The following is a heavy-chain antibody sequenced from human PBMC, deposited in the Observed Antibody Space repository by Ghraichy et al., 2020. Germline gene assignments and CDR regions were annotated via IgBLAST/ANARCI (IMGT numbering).Heavy chain of an antibody. CDR1: GFTFSSYS. Sequence: GALRLSCAASGFTFSSYSMNWVRQAPGKGLEWVSSISSSSSYIYYADSVKGRFTISRDNAKNSLYLQMNSLRAEDTAVYYCARDAKTGTRLSPPRSHWFDPWGQGTLVTVSS. V-gene: IGHV3-21*01. CDR2: ISSSSSYI. CDR3: ARDAKTGTRLSPPRSHWFDP. J-gene: IGHJ5*02. D-gene: IGHD1-1*01.